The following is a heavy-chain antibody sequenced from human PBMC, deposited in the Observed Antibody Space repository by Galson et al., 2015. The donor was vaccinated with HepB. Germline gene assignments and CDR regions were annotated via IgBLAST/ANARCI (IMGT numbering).Heavy chain of an antibody. D-gene: IGHD3-22*01. CDR1: GGTFSSYA. CDR2: NIPIFGTA. CDR3: ARCTMIVVGRGDAFDI. V-gene: IGHV1-69*13. J-gene: IGHJ3*02. Sequence: SVKVSCKASGGTFSSYAISWVRQAPGQGLEWMGGNIPIFGTANYAQKFQGRVTITADESTSTAYMELSSLRSEDTAVYYCARCTMIVVGRGDAFDIWGQGTMVTVSS.